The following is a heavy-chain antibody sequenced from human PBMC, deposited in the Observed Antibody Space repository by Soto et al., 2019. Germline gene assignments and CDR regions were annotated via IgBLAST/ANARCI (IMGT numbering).Heavy chain of an antibody. D-gene: IGHD4-17*01. V-gene: IGHV4-34*01. CDR1: GGSFSGYY. CDR3: ARGGYGDYFHRESRPFDY. J-gene: IGHJ4*02. Sequence: PSETLSLTCAVYGGSFSGYYWSWIRQPPGKGLEWIGEINHSGSTNYNPSLKSRVTISVDTSKNQFSLKLSSVTAADTAVYYCARGGYGDYFHRESRPFDYWGQGTLVTVSS. CDR2: INHSGST.